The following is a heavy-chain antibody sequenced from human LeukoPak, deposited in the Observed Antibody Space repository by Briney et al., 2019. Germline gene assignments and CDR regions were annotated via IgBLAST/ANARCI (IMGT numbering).Heavy chain of an antibody. CDR3: ARQYRYYYYMDV. CDR2: MNPNSGNT. V-gene: IGHV1-8*03. Sequence: ASVKVSCKASGYTFTSYDINWVRQATGQGLEWMGWMNPNSGNTGYAQKFQGRVTITRNTSISTAYMELSSLRSEDTAVYYCARQYRYYYYMDVWGKGTTVTVSS. CDR1: GYTFTSYD. J-gene: IGHJ6*03. D-gene: IGHD3-16*02.